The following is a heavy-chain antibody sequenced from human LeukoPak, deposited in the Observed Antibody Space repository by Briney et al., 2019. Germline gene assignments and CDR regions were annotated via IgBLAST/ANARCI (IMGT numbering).Heavy chain of an antibody. Sequence: PGGSLRLSCAASGFTFSSYAMSWVRQAPGKGLEWVSAISGSGGNTHYADSVKGRFTISRDNSKNTLYLQMNSLRAEDTAVYYCAKGAIAALNAYFDYWGQGTLVTVSS. D-gene: IGHD2-15*01. V-gene: IGHV3-23*01. CDR2: ISGSGGNT. J-gene: IGHJ4*02. CDR1: GFTFSSYA. CDR3: AKGAIAALNAYFDY.